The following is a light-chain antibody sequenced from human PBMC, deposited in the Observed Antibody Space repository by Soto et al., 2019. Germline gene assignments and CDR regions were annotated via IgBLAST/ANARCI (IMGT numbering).Light chain of an antibody. J-gene: IGKJ4*01. Sequence: VMTQSPATLSVTPGERATLSCRASQSVSSTLAWYHQKPGQAPRLLIYEASTRATGIPARFSGSGSGTEFTLTISSLQSEDFAVYYCHQYNKWPLTFAGGSKVDI. CDR1: QSVSST. CDR2: EAS. CDR3: HQYNKWPLT. V-gene: IGKV3-15*01.